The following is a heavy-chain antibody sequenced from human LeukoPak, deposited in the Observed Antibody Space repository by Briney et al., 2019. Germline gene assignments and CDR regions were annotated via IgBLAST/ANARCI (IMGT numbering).Heavy chain of an antibody. CDR1: GFTFSSYG. V-gene: IGHV3-30*18. J-gene: IGHJ4*02. CDR3: AKGAGTSCFDY. Sequence: GGSLRLSCAASGFTFSSYGMHWVRQAPGKGLEWVAVISYDGSNKYYADSVKGRFTISRDNSKNTLYLQMNSLRAEDTAVYYCAKGAGTSCFDYWGQGTLVTVSS. D-gene: IGHD2-2*01. CDR2: ISYDGSNK.